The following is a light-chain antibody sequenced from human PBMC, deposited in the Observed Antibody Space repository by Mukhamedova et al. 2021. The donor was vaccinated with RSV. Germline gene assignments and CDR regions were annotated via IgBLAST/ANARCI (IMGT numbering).Light chain of an antibody. V-gene: IGKV3-20*01. CDR3: QLFDTSTLYT. J-gene: IGKJ2*01. Sequence: SRATGIPDKFSGSGSGTDFTLTISRLEPEDFAVNYCQLFDTSTLYTFGQGTKLEIQ.